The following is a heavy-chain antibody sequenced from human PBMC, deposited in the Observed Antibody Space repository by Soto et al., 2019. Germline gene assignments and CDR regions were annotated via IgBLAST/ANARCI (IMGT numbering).Heavy chain of an antibody. CDR3: ARGRIITIFGVAPFDY. CDR2: INHSRST. Sequence: SETLSLTCAVYGGSFSGYYWSWIRQPPGKGLEWIGEINHSRSTNYNPSLKSRVTISVDTSKNQFSLKLSSVTAADTAVYYCARGRIITIFGVAPFDYGGQGTLVTVSS. J-gene: IGHJ4*02. CDR1: GGSFSGYY. V-gene: IGHV4-34*01. D-gene: IGHD3-3*01.